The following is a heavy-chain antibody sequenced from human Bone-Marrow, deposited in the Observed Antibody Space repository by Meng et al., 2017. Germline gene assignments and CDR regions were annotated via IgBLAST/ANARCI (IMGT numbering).Heavy chain of an antibody. CDR2: ISSSGSTI. V-gene: IGHV3-11*04. CDR3: AREANSDIVVVPAAPPLDY. J-gene: IGHJ4*02. CDR1: GFTFSDYY. Sequence: GESLKTSCAASGFTFSDYYMSWIRQAPGKGLEWVSYISSSGSTIYYADSVKGRFTISRDNAKNSLYLQMNSLRAEDTAVYYCAREANSDIVVVPAAPPLDYWGQGTLVTVSS. D-gene: IGHD2-2*01.